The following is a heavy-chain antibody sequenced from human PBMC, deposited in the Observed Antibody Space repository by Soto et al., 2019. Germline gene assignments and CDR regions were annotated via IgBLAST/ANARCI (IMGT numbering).Heavy chain of an antibody. J-gene: IGHJ4*02. CDR3: ARGPLVVLNYFES. V-gene: IGHV1-69*02. CDR1: GGTFRNYT. Sequence: QVQLVQSGTEVKKPGSSVKVSCKASGGTFRNYTINWVRQAPGHGLEWMGSIFPLTDIPDYAQNFQARLTISADKSTSTAYMELSSLTSDDTAMYFCARGPLVVLNYFESWGQGTLVTVSS. CDR2: IFPLTDIP.